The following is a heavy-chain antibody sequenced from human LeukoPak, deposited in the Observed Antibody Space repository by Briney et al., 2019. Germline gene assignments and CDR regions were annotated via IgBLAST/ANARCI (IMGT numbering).Heavy chain of an antibody. Sequence: KSSETLSLTCTVSGGSPNGYYWGWIRQPPGKGLECIGYIHSSEGTAHNASLKSRLTISLDTSKNQFSLTLSSVTAADTAVYYCARHVYGEGMVVWGKGTTVTVSS. D-gene: IGHD4-17*01. CDR2: IHSSEGT. CDR1: GGSPNGYY. CDR3: ARHVYGEGMVV. V-gene: IGHV4-59*08. J-gene: IGHJ6*04.